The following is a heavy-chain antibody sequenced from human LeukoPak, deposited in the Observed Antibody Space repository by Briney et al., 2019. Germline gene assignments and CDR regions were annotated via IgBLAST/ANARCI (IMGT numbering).Heavy chain of an antibody. V-gene: IGHV3-11*04. Sequence: GRCLRLSCAASGFSSSDYSIGWVRQAHEEGLEWVSYISSSGSTIYYADSVRGRSTIYRDNPKNTLYRQMASVRAVHTAVYYCARKGHGRSAPFDPWGQGTLVTVSS. J-gene: IGHJ5*02. CDR2: ISSSGSTI. CDR1: GFSSSDYS. CDR3: ARKGHGRSAPFDP.